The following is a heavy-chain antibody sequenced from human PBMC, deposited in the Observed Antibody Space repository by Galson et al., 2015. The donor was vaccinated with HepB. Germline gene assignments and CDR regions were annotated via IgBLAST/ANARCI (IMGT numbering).Heavy chain of an antibody. CDR2: IIPIFGTA. CDR3: ARGLPELGIYFDY. V-gene: IGHV1-69*13. J-gene: IGHJ4*02. Sequence: SVKVSCKASGGTFSSYAISWVRQAPGQGLEWMGGIIPIFGTANYAQKFQGRVTITADESTSTAYMELSSLRSEDTAVYYCARGLPELGIYFDYWGQGTLVTVSS. CDR1: GGTFSSYA. D-gene: IGHD7-27*01.